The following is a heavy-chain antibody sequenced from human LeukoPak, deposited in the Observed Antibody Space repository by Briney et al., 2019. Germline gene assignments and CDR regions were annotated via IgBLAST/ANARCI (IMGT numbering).Heavy chain of an antibody. CDR1: GFTFTTSA. D-gene: IGHD3-22*01. CDR2: IVVGSGNT. Sequence: ASVKVSCKASGFTFTTSAVQWVRQARGQRLEWIGWIVVGSGNTNYAQKFQERVTITRDMSTSTVYMDLSSRRSEDTAVYYCAAASNYYDRSNYYSYAMDVWGQGTTVTVSS. V-gene: IGHV1-58*01. J-gene: IGHJ6*02. CDR3: AAASNYYDRSNYYSYAMDV.